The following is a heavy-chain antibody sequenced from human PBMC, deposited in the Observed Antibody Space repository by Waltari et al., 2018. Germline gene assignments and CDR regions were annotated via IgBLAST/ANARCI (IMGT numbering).Heavy chain of an antibody. CDR3: ARADSSGYPDY. D-gene: IGHD3-22*01. Sequence: QLQLQESGSGLVKPSQTLSLTCAASGGSISSGGYSWRWIRQPPGRGREWIGYIYHSGSTYYNPSLKSRVTISVDRSKNQFSLKLSSVTAADTAVYYCARADSSGYPDYWGQGTLVTVSS. CDR2: IYHSGST. V-gene: IGHV4-30-2*01. J-gene: IGHJ4*02. CDR1: GGSISSGGYS.